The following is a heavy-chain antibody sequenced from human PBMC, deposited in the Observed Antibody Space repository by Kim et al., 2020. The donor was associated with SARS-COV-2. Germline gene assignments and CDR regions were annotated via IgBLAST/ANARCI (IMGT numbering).Heavy chain of an antibody. D-gene: IGHD3-3*01. CDR3: ARGGAVLRFLEWLSSYFDY. CDR2: INAGSGYT. J-gene: IGHJ4*02. Sequence: ASVKVSCKASGYTFSNYAMHGVRQAPGQRLEWMGWINAGSGYTEYSQQFQGRLIITRDTSASTAYMELSSLRSEDTAVYYCARGGAVLRFLEWLSSYFDYWGQGTLVTVSS. V-gene: IGHV1-3*01. CDR1: GYTFSNYA.